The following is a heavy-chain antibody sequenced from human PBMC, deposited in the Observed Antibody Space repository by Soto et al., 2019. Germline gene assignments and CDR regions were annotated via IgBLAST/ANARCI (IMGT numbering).Heavy chain of an antibody. CDR3: ARGDSGYDPIDY. CDR1: GGSFSGYY. CDR2: INHSGST. V-gene: IGHV4-34*01. Sequence: QVQLQQWGAGLLKPSETLSLTCAVYGGSFSGYYWSWIRQPPGKGLEWSGEINHSGSTNYHPSLKRRVTMPVDTTKNQFSLKLSAVTAADTAVYYCARGDSGYDPIDYWGQGTLVTVSS. J-gene: IGHJ4*02. D-gene: IGHD5-12*01.